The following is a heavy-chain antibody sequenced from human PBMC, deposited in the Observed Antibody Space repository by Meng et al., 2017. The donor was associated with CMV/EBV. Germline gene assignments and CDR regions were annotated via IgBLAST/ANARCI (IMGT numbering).Heavy chain of an antibody. CDR1: GFTFSSYS. CDR2: ISSSGSTI. Sequence: GESLKISCAASGFTFSSYSMNWVRQAPGKGLEWVSYISSSGSTIYYADSVKGRFTISRDNAKNSLYLQMNSLRAEDTAVYYCARDDATSYYYYYGMDVWGQGTTVTVSS. CDR3: ARDDATSYYYYYGMDV. V-gene: IGHV3-48*04. J-gene: IGHJ6*02. D-gene: IGHD2-2*01.